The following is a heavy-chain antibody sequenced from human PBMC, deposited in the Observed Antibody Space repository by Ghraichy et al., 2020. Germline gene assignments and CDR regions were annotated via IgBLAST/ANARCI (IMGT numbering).Heavy chain of an antibody. V-gene: IGHV3-30*18. J-gene: IGHJ4*02. CDR3: AKDSRAAEMATNDIDY. Sequence: GGSLRLSCTASGFTFSSYGMHWVRQAPGKGLEWVAVITYDGSNKYYAYSVKGRFTISRDNSKNTLYLQMNSLRAEDTAVYYCAKDSRAAEMATNDIDYWGQVSLVSVSS. CDR1: GFTFSSYG. CDR2: ITYDGSNK. D-gene: IGHD5-24*01.